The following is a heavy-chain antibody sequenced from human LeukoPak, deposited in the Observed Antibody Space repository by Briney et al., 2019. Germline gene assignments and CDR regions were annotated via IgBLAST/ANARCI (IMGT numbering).Heavy chain of an antibody. CDR3: ARRMITFGEVIATLDY. V-gene: IGHV3-7*01. Sequence: PGGSLRLSCAASGFTFSSYWMSWVRQAPGKGLEWVANIKQDGSEKYYADSVKGRFTISRDNAKNSLYLQMNSLRDEDTAVYYCARRMITFGEVIATLDYWGQGTLVTVSS. CDR1: GFTFSSYW. D-gene: IGHD3-16*02. J-gene: IGHJ4*02. CDR2: IKQDGSEK.